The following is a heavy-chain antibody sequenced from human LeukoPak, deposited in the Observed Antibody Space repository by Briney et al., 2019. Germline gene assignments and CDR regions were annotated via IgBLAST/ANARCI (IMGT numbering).Heavy chain of an antibody. Sequence: PSETLSLTCTVSGYSISSGYYWGWIRQPPGKGLEWIGSIYYSGSTYYNPSLKSRVTISVDTSKNQFSLKLSSVTAADTAVYYCARAGWLQYYYYYYMDVWGKGTTVTVSS. CDR3: ARAGWLQYYYYYYMDV. CDR2: IYYSGST. CDR1: GYSISSGYY. D-gene: IGHD5-24*01. V-gene: IGHV4-38-2*02. J-gene: IGHJ6*03.